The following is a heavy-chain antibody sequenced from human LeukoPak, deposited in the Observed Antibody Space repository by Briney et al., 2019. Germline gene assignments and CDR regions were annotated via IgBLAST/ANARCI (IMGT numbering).Heavy chain of an antibody. CDR2: IIPIFGTA. J-gene: IGHJ5*02. Sequence: SVKVSCKASGGTFSSYAISWVRQAPGQGLKWMGGIIPIFGTANYAQKFQGRVTITADESTSTAYMELSSLRSEDTAVYYCARGEPYSGSYYGWFDPWGQGTLVTVSS. CDR1: GGTFSSYA. CDR3: ARGEPYSGSYYGWFDP. V-gene: IGHV1-69*13. D-gene: IGHD1-26*01.